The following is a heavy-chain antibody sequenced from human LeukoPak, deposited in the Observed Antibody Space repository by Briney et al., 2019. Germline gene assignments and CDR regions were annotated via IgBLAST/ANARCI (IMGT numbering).Heavy chain of an antibody. V-gene: IGHV3-30*04. CDR3: AREKAGYYYYGMDV. Sequence: GRSLRLSCAASGFTFSSYAMHWVRQAPGKGLEWVAVISYDGSNKYYADSVKGRFTISRDNSKNTLYLQVNSLRAEDTAVYYCAREKAGYYYYGMDVWGQGTTVTVSS. CDR1: GFTFSSYA. J-gene: IGHJ6*02. CDR2: ISYDGSNK. D-gene: IGHD1-14*01.